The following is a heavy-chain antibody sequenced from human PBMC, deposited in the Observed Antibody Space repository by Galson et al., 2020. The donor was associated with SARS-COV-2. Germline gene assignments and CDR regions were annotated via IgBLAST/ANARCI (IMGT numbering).Heavy chain of an antibody. J-gene: IGHJ4*02. CDR1: GFTVSNNY. CDR3: ARKGGSGWSFDY. V-gene: IGHV3-53*01. Sequence: GESLKISCAGSGFTVSNNYMTWVRQAPGKGLEWVSVIYINGNTQYADSVKGRFIISRDNSKNTLYLQMNNLRADDTGIYYCARKGGSGWSFDYWGQGILVCVSS. D-gene: IGHD6-19*01. CDR2: IYINGNT.